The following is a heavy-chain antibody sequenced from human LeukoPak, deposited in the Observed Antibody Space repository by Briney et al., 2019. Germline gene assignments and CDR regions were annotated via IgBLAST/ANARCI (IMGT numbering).Heavy chain of an antibody. CDR2: ISSSGITM. D-gene: IGHD5-12*01. Sequence: SGGSLRLSCAASGXIFNNYEINWVRQAPGKGLEWVSYISSSGITMNYADSVKGRFTISRDNAKNSLYLQMNSLRAEDTAVYYCARGWWSGYDAKLDYWGQGALVTVSS. CDR3: ARGWWSGYDAKLDY. CDR1: GXIFNNYE. J-gene: IGHJ4*02. V-gene: IGHV3-48*03.